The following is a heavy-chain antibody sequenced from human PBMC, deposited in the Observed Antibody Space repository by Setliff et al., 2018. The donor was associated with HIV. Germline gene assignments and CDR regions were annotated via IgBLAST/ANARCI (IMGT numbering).Heavy chain of an antibody. CDR1: GYSISIGYY. V-gene: IGHV4-38-2*01. CDR3: ASLTTDRFLEWLFVY. J-gene: IGHJ4*02. D-gene: IGHD3-3*01. CDR2: IHHSGST. Sequence: SETLSLTCAVSGYSISIGYYWGWIRQPPGRGLEWIGAIHHSGSTYYNPSLKTRVTISVDTSKNQFSLKLSSVTAADTAVYYCASLTTDRFLEWLFVYWGQGTLVTVSS.